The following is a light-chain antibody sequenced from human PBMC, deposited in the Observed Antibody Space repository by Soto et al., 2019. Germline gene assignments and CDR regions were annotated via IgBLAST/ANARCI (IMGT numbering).Light chain of an antibody. J-gene: IGKJ1*01. CDR2: AAS. Sequence: AIQMTKSTSSLSASVGDRVTITCRASQGIRNDLGWYQQKPGKAPKLLIYAASSLQSGVPSRFSGSGSGTAFTLTISSLQPEDFATYYCLQDYNYPPTFGQGTKVDIK. CDR3: LQDYNYPPT. CDR1: QGIRND. V-gene: IGKV1-6*01.